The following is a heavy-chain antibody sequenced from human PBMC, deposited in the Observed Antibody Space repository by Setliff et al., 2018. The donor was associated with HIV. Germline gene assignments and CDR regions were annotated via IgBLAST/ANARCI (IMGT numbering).Heavy chain of an antibody. CDR3: AREIPYSFGYYFDY. J-gene: IGHJ4*02. CDR2: IYYSGST. D-gene: IGHD5-18*01. Sequence: SETLSLTCAVSGGSISSSNWWSWVRQPPGKGLEWIGYIYYSGSTNYNPSLKSRVTISVDTSKNQFSLKLSSVTAADTAVYYCAREIPYSFGYYFDYWGQGTLVTVSS. V-gene: IGHV4-4*02. CDR1: GGSISSSNW.